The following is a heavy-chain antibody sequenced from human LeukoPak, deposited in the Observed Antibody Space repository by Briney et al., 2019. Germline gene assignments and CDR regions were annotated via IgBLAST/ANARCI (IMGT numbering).Heavy chain of an antibody. CDR3: ARGPQLYCSGGSCYSSAFDI. J-gene: IGHJ3*02. Sequence: PGGSLRLSCAASGFTFSDYYMSWVRQAPGKGLEWVSYISSSGSTIYYADSVKGRFTISRDNAKNSLYLQMNSLRAEDTAVYYCARGPQLYCSGGSCYSSAFDIWGQGTMVTVSS. V-gene: IGHV3-11*01. CDR2: ISSSGSTI. CDR1: GFTFSDYY. D-gene: IGHD2-15*01.